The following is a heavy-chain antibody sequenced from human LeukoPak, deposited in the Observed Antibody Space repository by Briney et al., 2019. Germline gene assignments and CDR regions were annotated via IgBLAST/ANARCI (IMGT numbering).Heavy chain of an antibody. V-gene: IGHV1-8*01. Sequence: ASVKVSCKTSGYPFSPWEINWVRQAAGQELEWLGWVHPDRGNTEYTQRFRGRVTMSRDTSRSTAYMELSGLRLDDTAVYFWARGPRIVPWGHGTLFTVSS. J-gene: IGHJ5*02. CDR2: VHPDRGNT. CDR3: ARGPRIVP. CDR1: GYPFSPWE.